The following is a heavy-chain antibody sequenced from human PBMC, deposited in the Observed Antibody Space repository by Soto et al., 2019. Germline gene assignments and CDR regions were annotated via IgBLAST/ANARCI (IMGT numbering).Heavy chain of an antibody. V-gene: IGHV4-30-2*01. J-gene: IGHJ4*02. D-gene: IGHD3-10*01. Sequence: QLQLQESGSGLVKPSQTLSLTCAVSGGSISSGGYSWNWIRQPPGKGLEWIGYIYHSGSTYYNPSLKSRVTISVDRSKNQFSLKLSSVTAADTAVYYCARVNYYGSGSYTPVGFDYWGQGTLVTVSS. CDR3: ARVNYYGSGSYTPVGFDY. CDR2: IYHSGST. CDR1: GGSISSGGYS.